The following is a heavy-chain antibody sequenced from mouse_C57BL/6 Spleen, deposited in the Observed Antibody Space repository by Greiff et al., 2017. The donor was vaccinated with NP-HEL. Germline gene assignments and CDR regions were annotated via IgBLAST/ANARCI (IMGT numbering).Heavy chain of an antibody. CDR1: GYTFTSYW. D-gene: IGHD3-3*01. J-gene: IGHJ4*01. CDR3: ARGGPYYAMDY. V-gene: IGHV1-61*01. CDR2: IYPSDSET. Sequence: VQLQQPGAELVRPGSSVKLSCKASGYTFTSYWMDWVKQRPGQGLEWIGNIYPSDSETHYNQKFKDKATLTVDKSSSTAYMQLSSLTSEDSAVYYCARGGPYYAMDYWGQGTSVTVSS.